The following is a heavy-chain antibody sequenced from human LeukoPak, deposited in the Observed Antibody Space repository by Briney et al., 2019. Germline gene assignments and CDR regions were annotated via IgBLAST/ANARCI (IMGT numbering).Heavy chain of an antibody. V-gene: IGHV4-30-2*01. D-gene: IGHD3-3*01. CDR3: AREVEYDFWSGHHDAFDI. J-gene: IGHJ3*02. CDR1: GGSISSGGYY. CDR2: IYHSGIT. Sequence: SETLSLTCTVSGGSISSGGYYWSWIRQPPGKGLECIGYIYHSGITYYNPSLKSRVTMSVDRSKNQFSLRLNSVTAVDTAVYYCAREVEYDFWSGHHDAFDIWGHGTLVTVSS.